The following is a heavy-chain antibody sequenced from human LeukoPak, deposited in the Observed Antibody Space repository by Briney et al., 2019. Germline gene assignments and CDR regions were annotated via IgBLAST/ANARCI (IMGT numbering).Heavy chain of an antibody. D-gene: IGHD4-23*01. CDR3: AKAHGGNSDYNWFDP. CDR1: GFTFGVYT. Sequence: PGMSLRLSCAASGFTFGVYTMHWVRQAPATGLEWVAFISYDGSDKFYADSVKGRFTISRDNSKNTLYLQMNSLRAEDTAVYYCAKAHGGNSDYNWFDPWGQGTLVTVSS. V-gene: IGHV3-30-3*01. CDR2: ISYDGSDK. J-gene: IGHJ5*02.